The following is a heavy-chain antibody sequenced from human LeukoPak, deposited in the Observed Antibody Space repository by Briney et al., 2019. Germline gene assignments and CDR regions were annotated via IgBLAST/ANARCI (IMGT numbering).Heavy chain of an antibody. Sequence: SSETLSLTCTVSGGSISSYYWSWLRQPAGKGLEWIGRIYNSGSTNQNPSLKSRVTMSLDTSKNQFSLKLSSVTAADTAVYYCPRDGPRKYYYDSSGYFDYWGQGTLVTVSS. J-gene: IGHJ4*02. CDR3: PRDGPRKYYYDSSGYFDY. CDR1: GGSISSYY. CDR2: IYNSGST. V-gene: IGHV4-4*07. D-gene: IGHD3-22*01.